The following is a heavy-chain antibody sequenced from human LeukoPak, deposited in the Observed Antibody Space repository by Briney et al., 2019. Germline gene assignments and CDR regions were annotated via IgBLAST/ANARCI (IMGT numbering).Heavy chain of an antibody. CDR2: IYYSGST. D-gene: IGHD6-13*01. V-gene: IGHV4-39*07. CDR1: GGSISSSSYY. CDR3: AREDLAAAGNLFDY. J-gene: IGHJ4*02. Sequence: SETLSLTCTVSGGSISSSSYYWGWIRQPPGKGLEWIGIIYYSGSTYYNPSLKSRVTLSVDTSKNQFSLKLSSVTAADTAVYYCAREDLAAAGNLFDYWGQGTLVTVSS.